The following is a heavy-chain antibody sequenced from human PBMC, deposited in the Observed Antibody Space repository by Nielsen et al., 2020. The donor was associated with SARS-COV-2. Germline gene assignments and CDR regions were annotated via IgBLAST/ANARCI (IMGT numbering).Heavy chain of an antibody. V-gene: IGHV4-4*02. CDR3: ARGPHYYDSSGYFLDY. CDR2: IHHSGSN. D-gene: IGHD3-22*01. CDR1: GGSISSSNW. J-gene: IGHJ4*02. Sequence: SETLSLTCAVSGGSISSSNWWSWVRQPPGKGLDWIGEIHHSGSNNYNPSLKSRVTMSVDKSKNQFSLKLSSVTAADTAVYYCARGPHYYDSSGYFLDYWGQGTLVTVSS.